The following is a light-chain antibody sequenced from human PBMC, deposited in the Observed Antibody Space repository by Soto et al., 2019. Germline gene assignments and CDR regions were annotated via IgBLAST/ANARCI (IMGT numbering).Light chain of an antibody. CDR3: QQGSTTPIT. CDR2: SAF. J-gene: IGKJ5*01. Sequence: DIQMTQSPSSLSASVGDRVTITFGASQTISIFLNWYQQKPGEAPRLLVYSAFRIQSGVPSRFNASGSGTDFTLSISSLQPEDFSTYYCQQGSTTPITFGLGTRLEI. CDR1: QTISIF. V-gene: IGKV1-39*01.